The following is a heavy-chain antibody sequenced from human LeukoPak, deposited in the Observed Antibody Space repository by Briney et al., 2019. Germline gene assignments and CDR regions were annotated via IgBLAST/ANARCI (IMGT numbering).Heavy chain of an antibody. D-gene: IGHD3-10*01. J-gene: IGHJ6*02. V-gene: IGHV4-59*01. CDR3: ARTSRHFYGSGSNLTPWPADMDV. CDR1: GVSISSYY. Sequence: SETLSLTCTVSGVSISSYYWSWIRQPPGKGLEWLGYIYYSGRTNYNPSLISRVTISMDTSKNHFSLKLSSVTAADTAIYYCARTSRHFYGSGSNLTPWPADMDVWGQGTKVTVSS. CDR2: IYYSGRT.